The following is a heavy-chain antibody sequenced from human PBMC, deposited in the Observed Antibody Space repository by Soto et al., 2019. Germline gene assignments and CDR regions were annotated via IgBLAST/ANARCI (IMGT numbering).Heavy chain of an antibody. J-gene: IGHJ6*02. V-gene: IGHV4-34*01. Sequence: KASETLSLTCAVYGGSFSGYYWSWIRQPPGKGLEWIGEVNHSGSTNYNPSLKSRVTISVDTSKNQFSLKLSSVTAADTAVYYCARDAGWLGYYGMDVWGQGTTVTVSS. D-gene: IGHD5-12*01. CDR3: ARDAGWLGYYGMDV. CDR2: VNHSGST. CDR1: GGSFSGYY.